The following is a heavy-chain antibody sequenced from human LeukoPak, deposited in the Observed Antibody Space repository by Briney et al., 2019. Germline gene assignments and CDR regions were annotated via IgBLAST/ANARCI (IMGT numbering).Heavy chain of an antibody. Sequence: GGSLRLSCVVSGFHFGDVWMSWVRQAPWEGLEWVTNIKQDGSEKYYVDSVKGRFTISRDSSLYLQMDRLRAEDTAVYYCAKEIGWSGYRPCYFDSWGRGTLVTVSS. CDR2: IKQDGSEK. CDR1: GFHFGDVW. J-gene: IGHJ4*02. V-gene: IGHV3-7*03. D-gene: IGHD3-3*01. CDR3: AKEIGWSGYRPCYFDS.